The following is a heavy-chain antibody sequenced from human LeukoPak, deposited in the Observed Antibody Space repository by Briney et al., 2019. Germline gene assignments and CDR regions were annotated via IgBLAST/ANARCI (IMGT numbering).Heavy chain of an antibody. V-gene: IGHV4-39*01. J-gene: IGHJ4*02. Sequence: KPSETLSLTCTVSGGSIGGSSYYWGWIRQPPGRGLEWIGSIYYSGNTYYNPSLKSRVTISVDTSNNQFSLKLSSVTATDTAIYYCARRGYCASASCYRVFDYWGQGTLVTVSS. CDR3: ARRGYCASASCYRVFDY. CDR2: IYYSGNT. D-gene: IGHD2-2*02. CDR1: GGSIGGSSYY.